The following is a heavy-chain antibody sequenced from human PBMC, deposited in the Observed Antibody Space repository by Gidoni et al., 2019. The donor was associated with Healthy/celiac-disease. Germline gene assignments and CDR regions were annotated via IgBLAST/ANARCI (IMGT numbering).Heavy chain of an antibody. V-gene: IGHV3-43*01. CDR1: GFTFDDYT. CDR3: AKDKGSSSWSYYFDY. CDR2: ISWDGSST. Sequence: EVQLVESGGVVVQPGGSLRLSCAASGFTFDDYTMHWVRQAPGKGLEWVSLISWDGSSTYYADSVKGRFTISRDNSKNSLYLQMNSLRTEDTALYYCAKDKGSSSWSYYFDYWGQGTLVTVSS. D-gene: IGHD6-13*01. J-gene: IGHJ4*02.